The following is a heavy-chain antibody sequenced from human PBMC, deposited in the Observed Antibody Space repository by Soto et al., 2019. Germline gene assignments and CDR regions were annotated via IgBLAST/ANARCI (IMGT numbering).Heavy chain of an antibody. V-gene: IGHV1-18*04. Sequence: ASVKVSCKASGYTFTSYGISWVRKAPGQGLEGVGWISAYKGNTNYAQKLQDRLTMTTDTSTSTAYRELRSLRSDGTAVYYCARGGPGNYYYYYGMDVWGQGTTVTVSS. CDR1: GYTFTSYG. J-gene: IGHJ6*02. CDR2: ISAYKGNT. D-gene: IGHD3-16*01. CDR3: ARGGPGNYYYYYGMDV.